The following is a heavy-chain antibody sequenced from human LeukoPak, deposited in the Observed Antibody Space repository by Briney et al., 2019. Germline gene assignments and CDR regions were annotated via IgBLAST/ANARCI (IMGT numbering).Heavy chain of an antibody. J-gene: IGHJ4*02. D-gene: IGHD3-22*01. Sequence: SVKVSCKASGGTFSSYAISWVRQAPGQGLEWMGGIIPIFGTANYAQKFQGRVTITADESTSTAHMELSSLRSEDTAVYYCARRSYYDSSGYYEEGYYFDYWGQGTLVTVSS. CDR1: GGTFSSYA. CDR3: ARRSYYDSSGYYEEGYYFDY. CDR2: IIPIFGTA. V-gene: IGHV1-69*13.